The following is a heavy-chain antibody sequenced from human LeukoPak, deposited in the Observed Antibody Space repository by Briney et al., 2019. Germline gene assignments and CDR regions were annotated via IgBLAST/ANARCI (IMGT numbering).Heavy chain of an antibody. CDR2: IYPDDSDT. CDR3: ARAIARSGWPRGAFDY. CDR1: GYYFTSYW. V-gene: IGHV5-51*07. D-gene: IGHD6-19*01. Sequence: GESLKISCEAYGYYFTSYWIGWVHQMPGKGLEWMGIIYPDDSDTRYSPSFQGQVTISADRSITTAYLQWSSVKSSDTGIYYCARAIARSGWPRGAFDYWGQGTLVTVSS. J-gene: IGHJ4*02.